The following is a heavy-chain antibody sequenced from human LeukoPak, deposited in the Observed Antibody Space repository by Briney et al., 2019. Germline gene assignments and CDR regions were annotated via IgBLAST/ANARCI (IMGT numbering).Heavy chain of an antibody. J-gene: IGHJ5*02. V-gene: IGHV5-51*01. Sequence: GESLKISFKGSGYRFTSYWIGWVRQMPGKGLEWMGIIYPGDSDTRYSPSFQGQVTISADKSISTAYLQWSSLKASDTAMYYCARLSSYDFWSGYYTRWFDPWGQGTLVTVSS. CDR2: IYPGDSDT. D-gene: IGHD3-3*01. CDR1: GYRFTSYW. CDR3: ARLSSYDFWSGYYTRWFDP.